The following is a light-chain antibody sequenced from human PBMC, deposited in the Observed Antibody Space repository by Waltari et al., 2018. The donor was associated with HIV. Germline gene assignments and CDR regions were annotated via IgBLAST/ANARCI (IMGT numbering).Light chain of an antibody. CDR1: ESIISY. CDR3: QQTFSPPRT. V-gene: IGKV1-39*01. Sequence: DINMTQSPSSLSASVGDRVTITCRASESIISYLNWYHQSPGKAPTLLILGTSTLQDGVPSRFSGSGSETEFALSIAGLQREDFGTYFCQQTFSPPRTFGPGT. CDR2: GTS. J-gene: IGKJ2*01.